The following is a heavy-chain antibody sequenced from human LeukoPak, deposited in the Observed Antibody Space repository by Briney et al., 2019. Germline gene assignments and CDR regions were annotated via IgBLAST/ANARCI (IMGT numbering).Heavy chain of an antibody. CDR3: ARVPRGYYFDY. Sequence: SETLSLTCAVYGGSFSGYYWSWIRQPPGKGLEWIGEINHSGSTNYNPSLKSRVTISVDTSKNQFSLKLSSVTAADTAVYYCARVPRGYYFDYWGQGTLVTVFS. CDR1: GGSFSGYY. V-gene: IGHV4-34*01. D-gene: IGHD1-26*01. J-gene: IGHJ4*02. CDR2: INHSGST.